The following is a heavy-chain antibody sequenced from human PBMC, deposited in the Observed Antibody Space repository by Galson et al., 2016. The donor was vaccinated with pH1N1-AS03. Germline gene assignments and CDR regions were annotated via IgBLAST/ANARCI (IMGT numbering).Heavy chain of an antibody. CDR3: ARDAEGAAPTAIWYFGS. CDR1: GGSISSNIDY. D-gene: IGHD2-2*01. V-gene: IGHV4-39*07. J-gene: IGHJ4*02. Sequence: SETLSLTCTVSGGSISSNIDYWGWIRQPPGKGLEWVGHVFHSGTTYYNPSLKSRVTISVDTSKNQFSLNLNSVTAADTAVYYCARDAEGAAPTAIWYFGSWGQGTLVTVSS. CDR2: VFHSGTT.